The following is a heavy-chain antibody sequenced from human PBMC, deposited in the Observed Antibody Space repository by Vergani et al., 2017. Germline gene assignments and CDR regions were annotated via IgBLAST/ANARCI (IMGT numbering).Heavy chain of an antibody. CDR2: MNPNSGNT. V-gene: IGHV1-8*01. CDR1: GYTFTSYD. D-gene: IGHD3-3*01. Sequence: QVQLVQSGAEVKTPGASVKVSCKASGYTFTSYDINWVRQATGQGLEWMGWMNPNSGNTGYAQKFQGRVTMTRNTSISTAYMELSSLISEDTAVYYCARVEFGGYDFWSGYPNWFDPWGQGTLVTVSS. CDR3: ARVEFGGYDFWSGYPNWFDP. J-gene: IGHJ5*02.